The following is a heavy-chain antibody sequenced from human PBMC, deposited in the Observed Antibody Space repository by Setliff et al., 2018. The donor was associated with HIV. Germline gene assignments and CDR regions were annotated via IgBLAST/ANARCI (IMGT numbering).Heavy chain of an antibody. CDR3: ARDRNSSSWYVRYGMDV. CDR2: IIPIFGTA. V-gene: IGHV1-69*05. J-gene: IGHJ6*02. Sequence: SVKVSCKASGGTFSSYAISWVRQAPGQGLEWMGGIIPIFGTANYAQKFQGRVTITTDESTSTAYMELSSLRSADTAVYYCARDRNSSSWYVRYGMDVWGQGTTVTVSS. CDR1: GGTFSSYA. D-gene: IGHD6-13*01.